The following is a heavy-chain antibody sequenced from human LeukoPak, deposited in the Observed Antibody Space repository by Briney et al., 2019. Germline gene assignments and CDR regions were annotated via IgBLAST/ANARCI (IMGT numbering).Heavy chain of an antibody. Sequence: SETLSLTCTVSGGSISSYSWSWIRQPPGKGLEWLGYIYHTGSTSYSPSLKSRVTISADTSQNQFSLKLSSVTAADTAVYYCASRKLGNDYWGQGTLVTVSS. J-gene: IGHJ4*02. CDR1: GGSISSYS. CDR3: ASRKLGNDY. CDR2: IYHTGST. V-gene: IGHV4-59*01. D-gene: IGHD7-27*01.